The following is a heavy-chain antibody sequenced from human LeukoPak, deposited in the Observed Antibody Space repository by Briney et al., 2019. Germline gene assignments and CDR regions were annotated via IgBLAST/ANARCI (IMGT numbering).Heavy chain of an antibody. CDR3: ARNITSVTPAGYFDY. J-gene: IGHJ4*02. CDR1: GGSIGSGRYY. Sequence: KSSETLSLTCTVSGGSIGSGRYYWAWIRQPPGKGLEWIGSIYNSWSTSYNPSLKSRVTMSVDTSKNQFSLRLSSVTAADTAVYYCARNITSVTPAGYFDYWGQGTLVTVSS. D-gene: IGHD2-2*01. CDR2: IYNSWST. V-gene: IGHV4-39*01.